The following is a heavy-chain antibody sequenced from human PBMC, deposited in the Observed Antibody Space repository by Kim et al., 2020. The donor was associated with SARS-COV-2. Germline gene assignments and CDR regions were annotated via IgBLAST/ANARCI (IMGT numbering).Heavy chain of an antibody. D-gene: IGHD6-19*01. J-gene: IGHJ6*02. V-gene: IGHV4-59*01. Sequence: PSLKSRVTISVDTSKNQFSLKLSSVTAADTAVYYCARAVAGVYYYYGMDVWGQGTTVTVSS. CDR3: ARAVAGVYYYYGMDV.